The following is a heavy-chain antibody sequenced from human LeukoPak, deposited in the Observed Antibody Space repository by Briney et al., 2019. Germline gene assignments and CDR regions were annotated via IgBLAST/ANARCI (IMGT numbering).Heavy chain of an antibody. V-gene: IGHV6-1*01. D-gene: IGHD5-18*01. CDR3: VRGGYSYGFDYFDN. J-gene: IGHJ4*02. CDR2: TYYRSKWYN. Sequence: SQTLSLTCAISGDSVFSNTAAWSWIRQSPSRGLEWLGRTYYRSKWYNDYAVSVKSRITINPDTSKNQFSLQLKFVTPEDTAVYYCVRGGYSYGFDYFDNWGQGALVTVSS. CDR1: GDSVFSNTAA.